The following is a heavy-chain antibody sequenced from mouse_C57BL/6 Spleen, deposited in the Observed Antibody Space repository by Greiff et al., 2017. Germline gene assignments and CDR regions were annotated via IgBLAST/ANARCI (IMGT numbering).Heavy chain of an antibody. CDR3: AKTPGSANCFDY. V-gene: IGHV1-82*01. J-gene: IGHJ2*01. CDR1: GYAFSSSW. CDR2: FYPGDGDT. Sequence: SGPELVKPGASVKISCKASGYAFSSSWMNWVKQRPGQGLEWIGRFYPGDGDTNYNGKFKGKATLTADKSSSTAYMQLSSTTSEDSAVYVSAKTPGSANCFDYWGQGTTLTVSS.